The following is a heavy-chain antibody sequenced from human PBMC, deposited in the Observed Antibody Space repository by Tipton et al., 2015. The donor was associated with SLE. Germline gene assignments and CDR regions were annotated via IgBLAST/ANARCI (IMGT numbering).Heavy chain of an antibody. CDR3: ARVAGWIEDAFDI. CDR1: GGSISSHY. J-gene: IGHJ3*02. V-gene: IGHV4-59*11. D-gene: IGHD2-2*03. CDR2: IYYSGST. Sequence: LRLSCTVSGGSISSHYWSWIRQPPGKGLEWIGYIYYSGSTNYNPSLKSRVTISVDTSKNQFSLKLSSVTAADTAVYHCARVAGWIEDAFDIWGQGTMVTVSS.